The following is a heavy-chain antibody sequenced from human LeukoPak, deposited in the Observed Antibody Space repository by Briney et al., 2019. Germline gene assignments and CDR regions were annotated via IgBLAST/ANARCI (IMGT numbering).Heavy chain of an antibody. CDR2: IRYDGSNK. CDR3: AKVVINGDYGINY. J-gene: IGHJ4*02. D-gene: IGHD4-17*01. Sequence: GGSLRLSCAASGFTFSSYWMSWVRQAPGKGLEWVAFIRYDGSNKYYADSVKGRFTISRDNSKNTLYLQMNSLRAEDTAVYYCAKVVINGDYGINYWGQGTLVTVSS. V-gene: IGHV3-30*02. CDR1: GFTFSSYW.